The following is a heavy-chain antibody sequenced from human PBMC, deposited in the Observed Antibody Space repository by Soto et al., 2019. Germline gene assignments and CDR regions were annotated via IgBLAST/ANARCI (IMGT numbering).Heavy chain of an antibody. J-gene: IGHJ6*02. Sequence: PSETLSLTCAVYGGSFSGYYWSWIRQPPGKGLEWIGEINHSGSTNYNPSLKSRVTISVDTSKNQFSLKLSSVTAADTAVYYCARGPPLAYQNIVVVPAASMDVWGQGTTDTVSS. V-gene: IGHV4-34*01. CDR3: ARGPPLAYQNIVVVPAASMDV. CDR1: GGSFSGYY. D-gene: IGHD2-2*01. CDR2: INHSGST.